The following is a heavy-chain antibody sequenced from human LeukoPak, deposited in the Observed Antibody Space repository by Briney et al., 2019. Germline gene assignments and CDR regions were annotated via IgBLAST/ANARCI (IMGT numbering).Heavy chain of an antibody. D-gene: IGHD6-6*01. CDR1: GFTFSSYW. CDR3: AREAARPLIDY. V-gene: IGHV3-21*01. Sequence: GGSLRLSCAASGFTFSSYWMSWVRQAPGKGLEWVSSISSSSSYIYYADSVKGRFTISRDNAKNSLYLQMNSLRAEDTAVYYCAREAARPLIDYWGQGTLVTVSS. CDR2: ISSSSSYI. J-gene: IGHJ4*02.